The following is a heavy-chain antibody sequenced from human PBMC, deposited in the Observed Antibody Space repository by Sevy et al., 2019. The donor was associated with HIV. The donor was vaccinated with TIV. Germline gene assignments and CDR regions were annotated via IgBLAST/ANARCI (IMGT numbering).Heavy chain of an antibody. CDR3: ARAIAAAAGF. D-gene: IGHD6-13*01. V-gene: IGHV3-7*01. Sequence: GGSLRLSCSASGFSFHAYWMHWVRQAPGKGLEWLANINQDGSTNYYADSVKGRFTISRDNAKNLVYLQMNSLRPEDTGLYYCARAIAAAAGFWGQGTLVTVSS. J-gene: IGHJ4*02. CDR1: GFSFHAYW. CDR2: INQDGSTN.